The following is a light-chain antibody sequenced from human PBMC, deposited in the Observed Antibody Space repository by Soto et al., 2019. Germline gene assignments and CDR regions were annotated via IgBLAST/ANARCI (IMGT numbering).Light chain of an antibody. J-gene: IGLJ1*01. CDR2: DVS. CDR3: GSYTSSSTRV. CDR1: SSDVGGYKY. Sequence: QSALTQPASVSGSPGQSITISCTGTSSDVGGYKYVSWYQQHPGEAPKLMIYDVSNRPSGVSNRFSGSKSGNTASLTISGLQAEDEADYYCGSYTSSSTRVFGTGTKVTVL. V-gene: IGLV2-14*01.